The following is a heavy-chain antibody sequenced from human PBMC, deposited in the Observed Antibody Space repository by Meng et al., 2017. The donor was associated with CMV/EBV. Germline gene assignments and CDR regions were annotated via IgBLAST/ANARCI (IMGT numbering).Heavy chain of an antibody. D-gene: IGHD4-17*01. CDR2: MNPNSGNT. Sequence: KAAGYTFTSDDNNWVRQATGQGLEWMGWMNPNSGNTGYAQKFQGRVTMTRNTSISTAYMELSSLRSEDTAVYYCASLPVYGDYVRDYWGQGTLVTVSS. J-gene: IGHJ4*02. CDR3: ASLPVYGDYVRDY. V-gene: IGHV1-8*01. CDR1: GYTFTSDD.